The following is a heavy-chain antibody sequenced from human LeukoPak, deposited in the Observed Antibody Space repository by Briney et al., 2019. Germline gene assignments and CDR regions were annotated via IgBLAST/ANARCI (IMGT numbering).Heavy chain of an antibody. CDR1: GFTFSSYW. V-gene: IGHV3-74*01. CDR3: ARDAVDTAMVRTGAFDY. CDR2: INTDGSST. D-gene: IGHD5-18*01. J-gene: IGHJ4*02. Sequence: GGSLRLSCAASGFTFSSYWMHWVRQAPGKGLVWVSRINTDGSSTSYADSVRGRFTISRDNAKNTLYLQMNSLRAEDTAVYYCARDAVDTAMVRTGAFDYWGQGTQVTVSS.